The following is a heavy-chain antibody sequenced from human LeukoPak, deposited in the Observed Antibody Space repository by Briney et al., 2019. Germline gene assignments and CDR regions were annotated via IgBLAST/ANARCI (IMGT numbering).Heavy chain of an antibody. J-gene: IGHJ4*02. D-gene: IGHD2-21*02. Sequence: GGSLRLSCAASGFTFSSYEMDWVRQAPGKGLEWVSYISHTGSTIYYAESVKGRFTISRDNAKSSLYLQMNSLRAEDTAVYYCARDLLFFSGYDDYWGQGTLVTVSS. V-gene: IGHV3-48*03. CDR3: ARDLLFFSGYDDY. CDR1: GFTFSSYE. CDR2: ISHTGSTI.